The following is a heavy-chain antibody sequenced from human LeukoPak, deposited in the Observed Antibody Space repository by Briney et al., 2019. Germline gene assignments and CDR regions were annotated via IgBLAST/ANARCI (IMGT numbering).Heavy chain of an antibody. CDR1: GGSISSGGYS. J-gene: IGHJ3*02. Sequence: KPSQTLSLTCAVSGGSISSGGYSWSWIRQPPGKGLEWIGYIYHSGSTYYNPSLKSRVTISVDTSKNQFSLKLSSVTAADTAVYYCARDRSHHDAFDIWGQGTMVTVSS. V-gene: IGHV4-30-2*01. CDR3: ARDRSHHDAFDI. CDR2: IYHSGST.